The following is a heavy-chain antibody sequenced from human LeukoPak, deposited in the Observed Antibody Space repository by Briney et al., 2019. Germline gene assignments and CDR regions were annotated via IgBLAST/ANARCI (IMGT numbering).Heavy chain of an antibody. CDR2: ISAYNGNT. CDR1: GYTFTSYG. J-gene: IGHJ6*02. CDR3: ARPHYGSGVLHSYYYGMDV. V-gene: IGHV1-18*01. Sequence: ASVKASCKASGYTFTSYGISWVRQAPGQGLEWMGWISAYNGNTNYAQKLQGRVTMTTDTSTSTAYMELRSLRSDDTAVYYCARPHYGSGVLHSYYYGMDVWGQGTTVTVSS. D-gene: IGHD3-10*01.